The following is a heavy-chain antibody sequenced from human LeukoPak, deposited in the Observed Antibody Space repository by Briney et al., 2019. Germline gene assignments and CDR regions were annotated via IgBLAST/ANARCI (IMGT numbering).Heavy chain of an antibody. CDR3: AKDQRYCSSTSCSGGKNY. CDR1: GFPFSSYA. V-gene: IGHV3-23*01. CDR2: ISGSGGST. Sequence: GGSLRLSCAASGFPFSSYALSWVRQAPGKGLEWVSAISGSGGSTYYADSVKGRFTISRDNSKNTLYLQMNSLRAEDTAVYYCAKDQRYCSSTSCSGGKNYWGQGTLVTVSS. D-gene: IGHD2-2*01. J-gene: IGHJ4*02.